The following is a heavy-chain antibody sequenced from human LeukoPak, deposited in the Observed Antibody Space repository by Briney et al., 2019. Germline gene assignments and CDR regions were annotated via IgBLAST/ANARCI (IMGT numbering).Heavy chain of an antibody. D-gene: IGHD2-21*02. CDR3: ARRDCVGDCYSNWFDP. J-gene: IGHJ5*02. CDR2: INPRRDST. Sequence: ASVKVSCKASGYTFTNYFMHWVRQAPGQGLEWMGIINPRRDSTGYAQKFQGRITMTTDMSARTVYMELSSLESEDTAVCYCARRDCVGDCYSNWFDPWGQGTLVTVSS. V-gene: IGHV1-46*01. CDR1: GYTFTNYF.